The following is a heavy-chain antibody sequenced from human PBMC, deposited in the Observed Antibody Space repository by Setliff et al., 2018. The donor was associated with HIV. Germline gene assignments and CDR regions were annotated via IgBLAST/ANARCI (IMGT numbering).Heavy chain of an antibody. CDR3: ARDDYANTDLDF. J-gene: IGHJ4*02. Sequence: GASVKVSCKASGYRFTGYAMNWVRQAPGQGLEWMGWINTHTGNPTYAQGFTGRFVFSSDTSVRTAYLQIVGLKAEDTAVYFCARDDYANTDLDFWGPGTLVTVSS. CDR2: INTHTGNP. CDR1: GYRFTGYA. V-gene: IGHV7-4-1*01. D-gene: IGHD4-17*01.